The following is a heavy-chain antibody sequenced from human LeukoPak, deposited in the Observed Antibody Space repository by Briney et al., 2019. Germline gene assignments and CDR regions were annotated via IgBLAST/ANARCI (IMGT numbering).Heavy chain of an antibody. D-gene: IGHD6-13*01. Sequence: SETLSLTCTDSGGSISSYYWSWIRQPPGKGLEWIGYIYYSGSTNYNPSLKSRVTISVDTSKNQFSLKLSSVTAADTAVYYCARTPYSSSWSPRAFDIWGQGTMVTVSS. CDR3: ARTPYSSSWSPRAFDI. CDR1: GGSISSYY. V-gene: IGHV4-59*01. J-gene: IGHJ3*02. CDR2: IYYSGST.